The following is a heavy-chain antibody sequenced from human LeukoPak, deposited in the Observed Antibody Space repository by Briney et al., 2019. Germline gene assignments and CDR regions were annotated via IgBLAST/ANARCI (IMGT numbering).Heavy chain of an antibody. CDR2: IYTSGST. Sequence: PSETLSLTCTVSGDSISSGSYYWSWIRQPAGKGLEWLGRIYTSGSTNYNPSLKSRVTISVDKSKNQFSLKLSSVTAADTAVYYCARGGRSWYDYWGQGTLVTVSS. D-gene: IGHD6-13*01. V-gene: IGHV4-61*02. CDR3: ARGGRSWYDY. CDR1: GDSISSGSYY. J-gene: IGHJ4*02.